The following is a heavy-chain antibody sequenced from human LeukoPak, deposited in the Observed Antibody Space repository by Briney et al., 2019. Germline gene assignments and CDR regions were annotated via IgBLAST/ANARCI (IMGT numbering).Heavy chain of an antibody. CDR2: IIPIFGTA. J-gene: IGHJ5*02. CDR3: ARGIAARRPEFDP. CDR1: GGTFSSYA. D-gene: IGHD6-6*01. Sequence: ASVKVSCKASGGTFSSYAISWVRQAPAQGLEWMGGIIPIFGTANYAQKFQGRVTITADESTSTAYIELSSLRSEDTAVYYCARGIAARRPEFDPWGQGTLVTVSS. V-gene: IGHV1-69*13.